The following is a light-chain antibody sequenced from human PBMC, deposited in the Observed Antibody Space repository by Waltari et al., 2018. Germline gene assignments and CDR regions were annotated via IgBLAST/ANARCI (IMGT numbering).Light chain of an antibody. J-gene: IGLJ2*01. CDR1: ASDVGGYDY. CDR3: SSYTSSGVV. V-gene: IGLV2-14*01. Sequence: QSALTQPASVSGSPGQAIIISCTGTASDVGGYDYVSWYQQYPGKAPSLIIFDVYNRPSGVSNRLSGSKSDNAASLTSSGLQAEDESVYYSSSYTSSGVVFGGGTKLTVL. CDR2: DVY.